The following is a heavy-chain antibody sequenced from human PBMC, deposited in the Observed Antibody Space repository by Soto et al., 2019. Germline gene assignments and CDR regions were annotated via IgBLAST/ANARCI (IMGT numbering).Heavy chain of an antibody. D-gene: IGHD3-3*01. CDR1: GGSISSYY. CDR2: IYYSGST. CDR3: AGGSYYDFWSGYSDYMDV. V-gene: IGHV4-59*01. J-gene: IGHJ6*03. Sequence: SETLSLTCTVSGGSISSYYWSWIRQPPGKGLEWIGYIYYSGSTNYNPSLKSRVTISVDTSKNQFSLKLSSVTAADTAVYYCAGGSYYDFWSGYSDYMDVWGKGTTVTVSS.